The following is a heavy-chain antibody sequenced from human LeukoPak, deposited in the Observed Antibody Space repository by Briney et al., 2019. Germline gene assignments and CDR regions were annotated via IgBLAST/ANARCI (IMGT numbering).Heavy chain of an antibody. Sequence: QSGGSLRLSCAASGFTFSSYAMSWVRQAPGKGLEWVSAISGGGGSTYYADSVKGRFTISRDNSKNTLYLQINSLRAEDTAVYYCAKALREGDYRYWGQGTLVTVSS. V-gene: IGHV3-23*01. D-gene: IGHD3-3*01. J-gene: IGHJ4*02. CDR3: AKALREGDYRY. CDR2: ISGGGGST. CDR1: GFTFSSYA.